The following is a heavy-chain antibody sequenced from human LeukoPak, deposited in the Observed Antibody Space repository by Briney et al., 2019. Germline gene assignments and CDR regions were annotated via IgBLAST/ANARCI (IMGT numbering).Heavy chain of an antibody. Sequence: GSLRLSCAASGFTFNNHAMSWVRQAPGKGLQWVSGISSSGGSTYYADSVKGRFTISRDNSKNTLYLQINSLRAEDTAVYYCAKETASNFGGAVDYWGQGTRVTVSS. CDR3: AKETASNFGGAVDY. D-gene: IGHD3-10*01. V-gene: IGHV3-23*01. J-gene: IGHJ4*02. CDR1: GFTFNNHA. CDR2: ISSSGGST.